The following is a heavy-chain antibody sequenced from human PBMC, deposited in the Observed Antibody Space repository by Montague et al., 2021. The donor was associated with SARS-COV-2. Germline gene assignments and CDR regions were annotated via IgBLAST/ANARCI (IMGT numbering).Heavy chain of an antibody. CDR3: AHKKPDWPLEFAF. J-gene: IGHJ4*02. V-gene: IGHV2-5*01. Sequence: PALVKPTQTLTLTCTFSGFSLDSSGVGVGWFRQPPGQALECLSLIYWNDDKRYSPSLGTRLTITKDTSKNQAVLTMTNMDPVDTATYFCAHKKPDWPLEFAFWGQGALVTVSS. CDR2: IYWNDDK. D-gene: IGHD3-9*01. CDR1: GFSLDSSGVG.